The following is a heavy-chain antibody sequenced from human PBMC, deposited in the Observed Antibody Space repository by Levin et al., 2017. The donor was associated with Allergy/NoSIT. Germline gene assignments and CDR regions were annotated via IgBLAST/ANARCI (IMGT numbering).Heavy chain of an antibody. CDR2: ISSSSSTI. Sequence: GGSLRLSCAASGFTFSSYSMNWVRQAPGKGLEWVSYISSSSSTIYYADSVKGRFTISRDNAKNSLYLQMNSLRAEDTAVYYCASVMVIAAAGTGAFDIWGQGTMVTVSS. CDR1: GFTFSSYS. V-gene: IGHV3-48*01. D-gene: IGHD6-13*01. CDR3: ASVMVIAAAGTGAFDI. J-gene: IGHJ3*02.